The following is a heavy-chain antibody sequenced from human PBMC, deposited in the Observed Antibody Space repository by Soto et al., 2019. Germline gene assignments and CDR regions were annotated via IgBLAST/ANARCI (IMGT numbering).Heavy chain of an antibody. CDR3: AKDAKGKILLWFGESSSFDY. J-gene: IGHJ4*02. D-gene: IGHD3-10*01. CDR2: ISYDGSNK. V-gene: IGHV3-30*18. Sequence: GGSLRLSCAASGFTFSSYGMHWVRQAPGKGLEWVAVISYDGSNKYYADSVKGRFTISRDNSKNTLYLQMNSLRAEDTAVYYCAKDAKGKILLWFGESSSFDYWGQGTLVTVSS. CDR1: GFTFSSYG.